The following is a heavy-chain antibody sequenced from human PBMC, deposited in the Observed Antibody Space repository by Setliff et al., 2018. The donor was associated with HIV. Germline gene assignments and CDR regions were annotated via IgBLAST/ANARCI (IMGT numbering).Heavy chain of an antibody. CDR1: GGSISSSTYY. J-gene: IGHJ5*02. Sequence: SETLSLTCSVSGGSISSSTYYWGWIRQPPGKGLEWIGDTFYTGGTYYNPSLKSRVAISVDTSENQFSLKLNSVTAADTAVYYCARRGRDGVFIMFATGFNPWGQGALVTVSS. D-gene: IGHD2-8*01. CDR2: TFYTGGT. CDR3: ARRGRDGVFIMFATGFNP. V-gene: IGHV4-39*01.